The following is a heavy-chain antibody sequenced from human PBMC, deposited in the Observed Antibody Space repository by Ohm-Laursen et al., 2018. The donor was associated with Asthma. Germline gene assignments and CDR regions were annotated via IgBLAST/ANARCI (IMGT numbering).Heavy chain of an antibody. CDR2: ISYDGTST. CDR1: GFTFSDYG. D-gene: IGHD2-2*01. J-gene: IGHJ5*02. Sequence: SLRLSCTASGFTFSDYGSHWVRQAPGKGLEWVAVISYDGTSTYYADSVKGRFTISRDDSKNTLFLQMNSLRSEDTAVYYCARERVRDIVVVPAAIWFDPWGQGTLVTVSS. V-gene: IGHV3-30*03. CDR3: ARERVRDIVVVPAAIWFDP.